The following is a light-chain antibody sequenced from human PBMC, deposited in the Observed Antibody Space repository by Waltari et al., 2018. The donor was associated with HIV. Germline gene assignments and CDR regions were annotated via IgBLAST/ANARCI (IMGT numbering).Light chain of an antibody. V-gene: IGLV1-47*01. CDR1: RSNIGSNF. J-gene: IGLJ2*01. CDR2: KNN. CDR3: AAWDDSLRGHVV. Sequence: QSVLTQPPSVSATPGQRVTISCSGTRSNIGSNFVFWYQQFPGTAPKLLMYKNNKRCSGVPDRFSGSKSGTSASLAISGLRSEDEAVYYCAAWDDSLRGHVVFGGGTNLTV.